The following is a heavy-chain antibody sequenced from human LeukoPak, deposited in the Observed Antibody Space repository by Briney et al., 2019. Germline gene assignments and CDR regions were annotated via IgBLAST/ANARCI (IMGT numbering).Heavy chain of an antibody. CDR3: ARDLSFYGSGSQYYFDY. CDR2: IIPIFGTA. Sequence: SVKVSCKASGGTFSSYAISWVRQAPGQGLEWMGRIIPIFGTANYAQKLQGRVTNTTDESTSTAYVELSSLRSEDTAVYYCARDLSFYGSGSQYYFDYWGQGTLVTVSS. D-gene: IGHD3-10*01. V-gene: IGHV1-69*05. CDR1: GGTFSSYA. J-gene: IGHJ4*02.